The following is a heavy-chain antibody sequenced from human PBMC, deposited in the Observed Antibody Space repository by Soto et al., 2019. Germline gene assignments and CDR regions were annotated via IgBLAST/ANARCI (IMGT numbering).Heavy chain of an antibody. Sequence: QITLKESGPTLVKPTQTLTLTCTFSGFSLSTSGVGVGWIRQPPGKALEWLALIYWDDDKRYSPSLKTRLSNTQDPHKKQVVVTMPNMDPVDTATYYCARQVRYCSGTGCPNLFDPWGQGTLVTVSS. CDR2: IYWDDDK. D-gene: IGHD2-15*01. CDR3: ARQVRYCSGTGCPNLFDP. V-gene: IGHV2-5*02. J-gene: IGHJ5*02. CDR1: GFSLSTSGVG.